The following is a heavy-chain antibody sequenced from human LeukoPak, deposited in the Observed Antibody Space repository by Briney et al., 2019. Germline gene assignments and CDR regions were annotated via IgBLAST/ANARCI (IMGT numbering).Heavy chain of an antibody. CDR3: ARESSSGAYFDY. CDR1: GGSISSGGYS. J-gene: IGHJ4*02. D-gene: IGHD3-22*01. V-gene: IGHV4-30-2*01. CDR2: IYHSGST. Sequence: SETLSLTCAGSGGSISSGGYSWSWIRQPPGKGLEWIGYIYHSGSTYYNPSLKSRVTISVDRSKNQFSLKLSSVTAADTAVYYCARESSSGAYFDYWGQGTLVTVSS.